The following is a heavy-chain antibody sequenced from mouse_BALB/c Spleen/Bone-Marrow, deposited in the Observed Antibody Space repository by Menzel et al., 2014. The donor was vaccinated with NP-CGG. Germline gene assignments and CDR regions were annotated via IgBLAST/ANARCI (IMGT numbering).Heavy chain of an antibody. V-gene: IGHV1-7*01. J-gene: IGHJ2*01. Sequence: VQLQQPGAELAKPGASVKMSCKASGYTFTSYWMHWVKQRPGQGLEWIGYINPSTGYTEYNQKFKDKATLTADKSSSTAYMQLSSLTSEDSAVYYGARSRTGTYFDYWGQGTTLTVSS. CDR2: INPSTGYT. CDR3: ARSRTGTYFDY. D-gene: IGHD4-1*01. CDR1: GYTFTSYW.